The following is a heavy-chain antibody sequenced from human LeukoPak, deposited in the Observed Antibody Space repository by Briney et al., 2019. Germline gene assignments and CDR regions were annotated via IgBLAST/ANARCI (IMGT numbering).Heavy chain of an antibody. Sequence: SETLSLTCTVSGGSISSSSYYWGWIRQPPGKGLEWIGSIYYSGSTNYNPSLKSRVTMSIDTSNNQLSLKLSSVTAADSAVYYCARGVSWLDPWGQGTLVTVSS. D-gene: IGHD2-8*01. CDR2: IYYSGST. CDR3: ARGVSWLDP. V-gene: IGHV4-39*07. J-gene: IGHJ5*02. CDR1: GGSISSSSYY.